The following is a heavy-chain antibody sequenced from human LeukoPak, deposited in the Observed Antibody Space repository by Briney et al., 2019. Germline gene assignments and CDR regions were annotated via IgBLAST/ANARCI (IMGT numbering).Heavy chain of an antibody. D-gene: IGHD5-12*01. CDR2: IYTSGST. Sequence: PSETLSLTCTVSGGSISSYYWSWIRQPAGKGLEWIRRIYTSGSTNYNPSLKSRVTMSVDTSKNQFSLKLSSVTAADTAVYYCARDGRYSAGGWFDPWGQGTLVTVSS. CDR1: GGSISSYY. J-gene: IGHJ5*02. CDR3: ARDGRYSAGGWFDP. V-gene: IGHV4-4*07.